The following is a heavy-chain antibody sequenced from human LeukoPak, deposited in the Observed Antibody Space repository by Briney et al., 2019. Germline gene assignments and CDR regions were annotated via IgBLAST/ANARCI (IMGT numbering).Heavy chain of an antibody. CDR3: ARVYYYDSSGYLGAFDI. CDR1: GGSISNYY. Sequence: SETLSLTCTVSGGSISNYYWSWIRQPPEKGLECIGYIYYTGTTNYNPSLKSRLTISVDTSKNQFSLKLSSVTAADTAVYYCARVYYYDSSGYLGAFDIWGQGTMVTVSS. V-gene: IGHV4-59*01. CDR2: IYYTGTT. J-gene: IGHJ3*02. D-gene: IGHD3-22*01.